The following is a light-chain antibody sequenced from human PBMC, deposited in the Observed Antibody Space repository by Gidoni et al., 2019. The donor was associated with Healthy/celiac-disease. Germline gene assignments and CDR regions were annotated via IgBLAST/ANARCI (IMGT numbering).Light chain of an antibody. V-gene: IGKV1-39*01. CDR3: QQSYSTPPYT. CDR2: AAT. J-gene: IGKJ2*01. Sequence: DIQTTQSPSSLSASVGDRVTITCRASQSISSYLNWYQQKPGKAPKLLIYAATSLQSGVPSRFSGSGSGTDFTLTISSLQPEDFATYYCQQSYSTPPYTFXXXTKLEIK. CDR1: QSISSY.